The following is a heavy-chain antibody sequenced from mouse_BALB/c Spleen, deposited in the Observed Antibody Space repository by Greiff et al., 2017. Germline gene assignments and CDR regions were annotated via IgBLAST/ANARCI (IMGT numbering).Heavy chain of an antibody. CDR3: ARHLYGDYFDY. J-gene: IGHJ2*01. D-gene: IGHD1-1*01. CDR1: GFTFSSYG. CDR2: ISSGGSYT. V-gene: IGHV5-6*01. Sequence: EVQGVESGGDLVKPGGSLKLSCAASGFTFSSYGMSWVRQTPDKRLEWVATISSGGSYTYYPDSVKGRFTISRDNAKNTLYLQMSSLKSEDTAMYYCARHLYGDYFDYWGQGTTLTVSS.